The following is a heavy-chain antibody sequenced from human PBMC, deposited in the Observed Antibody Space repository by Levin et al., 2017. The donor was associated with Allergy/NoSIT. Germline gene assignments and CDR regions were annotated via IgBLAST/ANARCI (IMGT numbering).Heavy chain of an antibody. D-gene: IGHD2-2*01. CDR3: ARVGKYCSSTSCYARPPWYYYYYMDG. CDR2: INWNGGST. J-gene: IGHJ6*03. Sequence: GGSLRLSCAASGFTFDDYGMSWVRQAPGKGLEWVSGINWNGGSTGYADSVKGRFTISRDNAKNSLYLQMNSLRAEDTALYYCARVGKYCSSTSCYARPPWYYYYYMDGWGKGTTVTVSS. CDR1: GFTFDDYG. V-gene: IGHV3-20*04.